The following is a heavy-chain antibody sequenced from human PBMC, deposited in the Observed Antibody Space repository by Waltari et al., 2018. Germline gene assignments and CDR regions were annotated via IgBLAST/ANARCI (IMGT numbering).Heavy chain of an antibody. D-gene: IGHD6-19*01. CDR3: TRDVSSIYFDY. Sequence: QVQLVESGGGVVQPGRSLRLSCAASGFTFSDYGMPWVRQAPGKGLGGVALIWHDGRKEVYADAVKGRFTISRDNSRNTMYMQMNSLRAEDTAVYYCTRDVSSIYFDYWGQGTLVTVSS. CDR2: IWHDGRKE. J-gene: IGHJ4*02. V-gene: IGHV3-33*01. CDR1: GFTFSDYG.